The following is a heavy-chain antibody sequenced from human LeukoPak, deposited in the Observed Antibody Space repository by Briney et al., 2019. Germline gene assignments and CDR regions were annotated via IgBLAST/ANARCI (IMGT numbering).Heavy chain of an antibody. V-gene: IGHV3-33*01. J-gene: IGHJ4*02. CDR2: IWYDGRTK. CDR1: GFTFSNYG. CDR3: AREWGRIAVAGGPGY. D-gene: IGHD6-19*01. Sequence: PGGCLRLSCAASGFTFSNYGMHWVRQAPGKGQECVALIWYDGRTKFHADSVKGRFTISRDNSKNTLYLQMDSLRDEDTAVYYCAREWGRIAVAGGPGYWGQGTRVTVSS.